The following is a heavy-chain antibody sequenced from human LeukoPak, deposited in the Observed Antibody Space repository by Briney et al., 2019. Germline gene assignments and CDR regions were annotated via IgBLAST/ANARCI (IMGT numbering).Heavy chain of an antibody. V-gene: IGHV3-30*03. CDR3: ARVVGHYYYYMDV. J-gene: IGHJ6*03. CDR2: ISYDGSNK. D-gene: IGHD3-10*01. CDR1: GFTFSSYG. Sequence: GGSLRLSCAASGFTFSSYGMHWVRQAPGKGLEWVAVISYDGSNKYYADSVKGRFTISRDNAKNSLYLQMNSLRAEDTAVYYCARVVGHYYYYMDVRGKGTTVTISS.